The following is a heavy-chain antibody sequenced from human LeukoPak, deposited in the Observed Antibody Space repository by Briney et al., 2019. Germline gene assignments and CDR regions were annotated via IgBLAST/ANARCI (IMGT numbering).Heavy chain of an antibody. CDR3: ARQLGGSSGYYFDY. Sequence: PGGSLRLSCAASGFTFSSYSMSWVRQAPGKGLEWVSSISSSSSYIYYADSVKGRFTISRDNAKNSLYLQMNSLRAEDTAVYYCARQLGGSSGYYFDYWGQGTLVTVSS. CDR2: ISSSSSYI. J-gene: IGHJ4*02. D-gene: IGHD6-19*01. V-gene: IGHV3-21*01. CDR1: GFTFSSYS.